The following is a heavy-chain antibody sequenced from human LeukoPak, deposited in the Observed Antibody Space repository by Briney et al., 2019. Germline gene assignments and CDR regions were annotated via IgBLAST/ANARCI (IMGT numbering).Heavy chain of an antibody. Sequence: PSETLSLTCTLSGDSISSYYWSWIRRPPGKGLEWIGYIYYSGSTNYNPSLKSRVTISVDTSKNQFSLRLSSVTAADTAIYYCARDGHRPVAGYFDYWGQGTLVTVSS. CDR2: IYYSGST. J-gene: IGHJ4*02. D-gene: IGHD6-13*01. CDR3: ARDGHRPVAGYFDY. V-gene: IGHV4-59*01. CDR1: GDSISSYY.